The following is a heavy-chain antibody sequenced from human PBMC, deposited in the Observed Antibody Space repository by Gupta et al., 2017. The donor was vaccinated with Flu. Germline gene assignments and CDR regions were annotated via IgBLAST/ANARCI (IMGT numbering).Heavy chain of an antibody. V-gene: IGHV4-61*01. Sequence: QVKQQESGPGPVKPSEPLSLTCSVSRGPVSSGSYFWSWIRQPPGKGLEWIGYMSYSGRTSYNPSLKSRVTISVDTSKNQFSLNLSSVTAADTAVYYCARDGPYILVADWGQGTLVTVSS. CDR3: ARDGPYILVAD. CDR2: MSYSGRT. D-gene: IGHD3-22*01. J-gene: IGHJ4*02. CDR1: RGPVSSGSYF.